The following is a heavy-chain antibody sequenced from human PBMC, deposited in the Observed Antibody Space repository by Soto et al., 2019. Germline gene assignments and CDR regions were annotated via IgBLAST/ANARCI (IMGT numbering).Heavy chain of an antibody. CDR2: IYYSGTT. Sequence: SETLSLTCIVSGGVLIISTHFWGWIRQPPGQGLEWIGSIYYSGTTYYNPSLKSRVTISVDRSKNQFSLKLNSVTAADTAVYYCARLLHKSAGGAYWGQGTLVTISS. CDR3: ARLLHKSAGGAY. D-gene: IGHD3-10*01. V-gene: IGHV4-39*01. CDR1: GGVLIISTHF. J-gene: IGHJ4*02.